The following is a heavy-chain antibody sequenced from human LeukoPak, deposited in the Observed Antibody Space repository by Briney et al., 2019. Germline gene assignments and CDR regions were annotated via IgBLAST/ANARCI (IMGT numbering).Heavy chain of an antibody. CDR1: GGFFSGYY. J-gene: IGHJ4*02. Sequence: SETLSLSCAVYGGFFSGYYWSWIRHPPGKGLEWIGEVNHSGTTNYNPSLKSQVTISVDKSKMQFSLKLTSVTAADTAVYYCARAPQGGDYGDYAAYYCGQRNQVTVSS. CDR2: VNHSGTT. CDR3: ARAPQGGDYGDYAAYY. V-gene: IGHV4-34*01. D-gene: IGHD4-17*01.